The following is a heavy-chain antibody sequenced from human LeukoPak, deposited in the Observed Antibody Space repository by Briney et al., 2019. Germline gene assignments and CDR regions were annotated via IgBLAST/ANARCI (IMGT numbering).Heavy chain of an antibody. CDR3: ARLHVTTILP. J-gene: IGHJ5*02. D-gene: IGHD5-12*01. CDR2: INHSGST. Sequence: PSETLSLTCAVYGGSFSGYYWSWIRQPPGKGLEWIGEINHSGSTYYNPSLKSRVTISVDTSKNQFSLKLSSVTAADTAVYYCARLHVTTILPWGQGTLVTVSS. V-gene: IGHV4-34*01. CDR1: GGSFSGYY.